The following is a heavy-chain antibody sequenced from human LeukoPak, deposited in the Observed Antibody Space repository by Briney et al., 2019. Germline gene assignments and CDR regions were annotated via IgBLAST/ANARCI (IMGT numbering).Heavy chain of an antibody. Sequence: GGSLRLSCTSSRFIFNNYNMKWVRQAPGKGLEWVSSISSSSIYIYYADSVKGRFTISRDNAKNSLYLQMNSLRADDTAVYYCSSSGYSSGWDDYWGQGTLVTVSS. D-gene: IGHD6-19*01. V-gene: IGHV3-21*01. CDR2: ISSSSIYI. CDR3: SSSGYSSGWDDY. CDR1: RFIFNNYN. J-gene: IGHJ4*02.